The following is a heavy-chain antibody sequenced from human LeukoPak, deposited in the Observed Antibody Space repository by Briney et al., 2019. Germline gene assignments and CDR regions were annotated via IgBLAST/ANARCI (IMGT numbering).Heavy chain of an antibody. CDR2: IYDSGST. CDR1: GGSIRSSYYY. J-gene: IGHJ4*02. CDR3: ARDRVRGNSNPYFDY. Sequence: PSETLSLTCTVSGGSIRSSYYYWGWIRQPPGKGLEWIGSIYDSGSTYYNPSLKSRVTISVDTSKNQFSLKLSSVTAADTAVYYCARDRVRGNSNPYFDYWGQGTLVTVSS. D-gene: IGHD4-11*01. V-gene: IGHV4-39*07.